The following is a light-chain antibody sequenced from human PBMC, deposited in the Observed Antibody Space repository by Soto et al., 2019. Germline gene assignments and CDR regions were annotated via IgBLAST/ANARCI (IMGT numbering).Light chain of an antibody. J-gene: IGKJ4*01. CDR1: QSVLYSSNNKNY. V-gene: IGKV4-1*01. Sequence: DIVMTQSPDSLAVSLGGRATINCKSSQSVLYSSNNKNYLAWYQQKTGQPPKLLIYWASTRDSGVPDRFGGSGAGTDFTLTISSLQAEDVAVYYCQQYYGTPLTFGGGTKVEIK. CDR2: WAS. CDR3: QQYYGTPLT.